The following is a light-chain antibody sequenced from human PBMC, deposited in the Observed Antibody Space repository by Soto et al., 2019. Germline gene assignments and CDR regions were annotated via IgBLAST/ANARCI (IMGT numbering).Light chain of an antibody. Sequence: QSALTQPASVSGSPGQSITISCTGTSSDVGSYNLVSWYQQHPGKAPKLMIYEGSKRPSGASNRFSGSKSGNTASLTISGLQAEDEADYYCCSYAGSSMSKVFGTGTKLTVL. J-gene: IGLJ1*01. CDR3: CSYAGSSMSKV. CDR2: EGS. CDR1: SSDVGSYNL. V-gene: IGLV2-23*01.